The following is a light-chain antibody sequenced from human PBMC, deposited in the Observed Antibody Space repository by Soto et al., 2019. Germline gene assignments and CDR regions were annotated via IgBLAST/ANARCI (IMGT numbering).Light chain of an antibody. J-gene: IGKJ3*01. CDR3: QQSYGIPPFT. Sequence: DIQMTQSPSSLSASVGDRVTITCRASQSISNYLNWYQQKPGKAPILLIYAASSLQSGVPPRFSGRGSGTHFTLTISSLQPEDFATYYCQQSYGIPPFTFGPGTKVDMK. V-gene: IGKV1-39*01. CDR1: QSISNY. CDR2: AAS.